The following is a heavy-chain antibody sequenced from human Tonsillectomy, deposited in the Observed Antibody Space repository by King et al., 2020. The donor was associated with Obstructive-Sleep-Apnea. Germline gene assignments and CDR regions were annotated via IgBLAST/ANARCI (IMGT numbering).Heavy chain of an antibody. D-gene: IGHD3-3*02. V-gene: IGHV3-30-3*01. CDR2: ISYDGSNK. CDR1: GFTFSSYA. J-gene: IGHJ4*02. CDR3: AREADISKYYFDY. Sequence: VQLVESGGGVVQPGRSLRLSCAASGFTFSSYAMHWVRQAPGKGLEWVAVISYDGSNKYYADSVKGRFTISRDNSKNTLYLQMNSLRAEDTAVYYCAREADISKYYFDYWGQGTLVTVSS.